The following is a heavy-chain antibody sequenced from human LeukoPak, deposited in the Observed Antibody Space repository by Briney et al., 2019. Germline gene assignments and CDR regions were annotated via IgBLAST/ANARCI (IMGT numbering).Heavy chain of an antibody. J-gene: IGHJ4*02. V-gene: IGHV3-64*01. Sequence: GGSLRLSCAASGFTFSIYAMHWVRQAPGKGLEYVSAISGNGVSTNYANSVKGRFTTSRDNSKNTLFLQMDSLRAEDTAVYYCARDRVGSSWSEFDSWGQGTLVTVSS. CDR1: GFTFSIYA. CDR2: ISGNGVST. D-gene: IGHD6-13*01. CDR3: ARDRVGSSWSEFDS.